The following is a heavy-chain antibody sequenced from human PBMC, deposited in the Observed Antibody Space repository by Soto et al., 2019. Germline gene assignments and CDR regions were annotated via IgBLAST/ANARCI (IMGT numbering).Heavy chain of an antibody. CDR3: ARCPANWNEDNWFDP. CDR2: ISAYNGNT. V-gene: IGHV1-18*01. CDR1: GYTFTSYG. D-gene: IGHD1-1*01. J-gene: IGHJ5*02. Sequence: AVPVKVSCKGAGYTFTSYGISWVRQAPGQGLEWMGWISAYNGNTNYAQKLQGRVTMTTDTSTSTAYMELRSLRSDDTAVYYCARCPANWNEDNWFDPWGQGTLVTVSS.